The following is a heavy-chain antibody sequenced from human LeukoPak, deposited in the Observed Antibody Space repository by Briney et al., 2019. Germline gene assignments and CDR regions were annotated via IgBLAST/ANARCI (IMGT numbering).Heavy chain of an antibody. Sequence: SETLSLTCTVSGGSIISSSYYWDWIRQPPGKGLEWIANIYYSGSTSYNPSLESRVTISVDTSKNQFSLKLSSVTAADTAVYYCASRRELPGPGAYYYYMDVWGKGTTVTVSS. V-gene: IGHV4-39*01. D-gene: IGHD2-15*01. CDR3: ASRRELPGPGAYYYYMDV. CDR2: IYYSGST. J-gene: IGHJ6*03. CDR1: GGSIISSSYY.